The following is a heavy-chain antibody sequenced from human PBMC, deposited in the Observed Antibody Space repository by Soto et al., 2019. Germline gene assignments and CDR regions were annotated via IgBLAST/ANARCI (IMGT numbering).Heavy chain of an antibody. V-gene: IGHV4-39*01. J-gene: IGHJ5*02. CDR2: VYYTGFT. CDR1: GDSISSSYY. CDR3: ARLPVVVIALGYFDP. D-gene: IGHD2-21*01. Sequence: QLQLQESGPGLVKPSETLSLTCTVSGDSISSSYYWGWVRQPPGKGLECIGAVYYTGFTYYNPSLKSRLTISLDTSKNQFSLRLSSVTAADTAIYDYARLPVVVIALGYFDPWGPGTLVTVSS.